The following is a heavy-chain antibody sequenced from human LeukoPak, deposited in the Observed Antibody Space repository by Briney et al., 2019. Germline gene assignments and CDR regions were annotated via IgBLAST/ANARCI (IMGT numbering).Heavy chain of an antibody. Sequence: ASVKVSSKAAGYTFTNYEIHWVRQASGHGLEWMGWMNPHSGDADCAQKFQGRVTMTRNTSISTAYMEMRSLRSDDTAVYYCAISDYWGQGTLITVSS. CDR3: AISDY. CDR1: GYTFTNYE. V-gene: IGHV1-8*01. CDR2: MNPHSGDA. J-gene: IGHJ4*02.